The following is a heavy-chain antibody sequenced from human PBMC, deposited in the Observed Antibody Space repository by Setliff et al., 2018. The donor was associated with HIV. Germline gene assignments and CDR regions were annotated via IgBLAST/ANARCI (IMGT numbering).Heavy chain of an antibody. J-gene: IGHJ4*02. CDR1: GFTFSTHA. V-gene: IGHV3-33*01. Sequence: PGGSLRLPCGASGFTFSTHAMHWVRQAPGKALEWVAYIWYDGSNKYYADSVKGRFAISRDNSKNTLYLQMDSLRAEDTALYYCTSDPPASGWTLAYWGQGALVTVSS. D-gene: IGHD6-19*01. CDR3: TSDPPASGWTLAY. CDR2: IWYDGSNK.